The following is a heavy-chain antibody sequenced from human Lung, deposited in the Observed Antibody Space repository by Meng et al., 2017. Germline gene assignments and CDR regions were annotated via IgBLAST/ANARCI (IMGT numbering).Heavy chain of an antibody. CDR3: ARGPTTMAHDFDY. J-gene: IGHJ4*02. V-gene: IGHV4-34*01. D-gene: IGHD4-11*01. CDR2: INHSGST. Sequence: QRRQQQWGGGLLKPSETLSLTCVVSGGSFSDYDWSWIRQPPGKGLEWIGEINHSGSTNYNPSLESRATISVDTSQNNLSLKLSSVTAADSAVYYCARGPTTMAHDFDYWGQGTLVTVSS. CDR1: GGSFSDYD.